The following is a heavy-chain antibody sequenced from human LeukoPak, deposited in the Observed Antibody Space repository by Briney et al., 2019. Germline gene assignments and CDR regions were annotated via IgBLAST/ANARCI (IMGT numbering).Heavy chain of an antibody. CDR2: IFPGDSDT. CDR1: GYIFATYW. V-gene: IGHV5-51*01. Sequence: GESLKISCQASGYIFATYWIAWARQLPGKGLECMGSIFPGDSDTKYSASFQGHVIISADKSTSTAYLQWSSLNDSDTAMYYSARLGYTNSPGDFWGQGTLVTVSS. D-gene: IGHD5-12*01. J-gene: IGHJ4*02. CDR3: ARLGYTNSPGDF.